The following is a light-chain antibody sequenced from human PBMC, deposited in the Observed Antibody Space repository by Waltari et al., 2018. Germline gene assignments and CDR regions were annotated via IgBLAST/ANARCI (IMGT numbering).Light chain of an antibody. J-gene: IGLJ3*02. V-gene: IGLV4-69*01. Sequence: QLVLTQSPSASASLGASVKLTCTLSSGHSTNVIAWLQKRPERGPRYLMKVNSDGSHNKGDWIPDRFSGSSSGAEHSLTISSLQSEDEADYYCQTGGHGTWVFGGGTKLTVL. CDR2: VNSDGSH. CDR3: QTGGHGTWV. CDR1: SGHSTNV.